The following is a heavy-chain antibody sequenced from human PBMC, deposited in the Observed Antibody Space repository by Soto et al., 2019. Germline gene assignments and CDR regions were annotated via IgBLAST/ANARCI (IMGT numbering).Heavy chain of an antibody. CDR1: GGSISSYY. CDR3: ARMYYYGSGSLNWFDP. D-gene: IGHD3-10*01. J-gene: IGHJ5*02. V-gene: IGHV4-59*01. Sequence: QVQLQESGPGLVKPSETLSLTCTVSGGSISSYYWSWIRQPPGKGLEWIGYIYYSGSTNYNPSLKRRVTIPVDTSKNQSSLKLSSVPAADTAVYYCARMYYYGSGSLNWFDPWGQGTLVTVSA. CDR2: IYYSGST.